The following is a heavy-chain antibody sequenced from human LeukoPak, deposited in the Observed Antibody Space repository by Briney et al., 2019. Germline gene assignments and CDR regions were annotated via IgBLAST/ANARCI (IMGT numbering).Heavy chain of an antibody. CDR1: SGSFSGYY. J-gene: IGHJ4*02. CDR3: ARDGGSYGPMNLDY. CDR2: INHSGST. Sequence: PSETLSLTCAVYSGSFSGYYWSWIRQPPGKGLEWIGEINHSGSTNYNPSLKSRVTISVDTSKNQFSLKLSSVTAADTAVYYCARDGGSYGPMNLDYWGQGTLVTVSS. D-gene: IGHD1-26*01. V-gene: IGHV4-34*01.